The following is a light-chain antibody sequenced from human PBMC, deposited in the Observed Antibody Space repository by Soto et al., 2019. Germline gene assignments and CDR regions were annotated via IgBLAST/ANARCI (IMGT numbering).Light chain of an antibody. J-gene: IGLJ1*01. CDR2: SNY. CDR3: AAWDDILNGYV. CDR1: SSNIESNT. V-gene: IGLV1-44*01. Sequence: QSVLTQPPSASGTPGQRVTISCSGSSSNIESNTVTWYQQLPGTAPKLVIYSNYDRPSGVPDRFPGSTSGASASLVIRGLQSEDEADYYCAAWDDILNGYVFGGGTKVTVL.